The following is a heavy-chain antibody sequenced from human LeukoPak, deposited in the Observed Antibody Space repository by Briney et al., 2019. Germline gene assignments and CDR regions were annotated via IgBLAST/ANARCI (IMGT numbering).Heavy chain of an antibody. V-gene: IGHV1-46*01. J-gene: IGHJ4*02. D-gene: IGHD3-3*02. CDR2: INPSGGST. CDR1: GYTITSYY. CDR3: ARLPDIFGVVIRRGRHYEFDY. Sequence: GASVNVSCKACGYTITSYYMHWVRQAPGQGHEWMGIINPSGGSTSYAQKLQGRVTMTSDTSTSTVYMELSSLRSEDTAVYYCARLPDIFGVVIRRGRHYEFDYWGQGTLVTVSS.